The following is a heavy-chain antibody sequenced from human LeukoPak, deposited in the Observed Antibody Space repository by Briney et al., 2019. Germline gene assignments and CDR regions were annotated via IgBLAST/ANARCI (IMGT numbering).Heavy chain of an antibody. CDR1: GFTFSSYS. CDR3: ARDSSSWYPPSYYFDY. D-gene: IGHD6-13*01. Sequence: GGSLRLSCAASGFTFSSYSMNWVRQAPGKGLEWVSSISSSSSYIYYADSVKGRFTISRDNAKNSLYLQMNSLRAEDTAVYYCARDSSSWYPPSYYFDYWGQGTLVTVSS. J-gene: IGHJ4*02. V-gene: IGHV3-21*01. CDR2: ISSSSSYI.